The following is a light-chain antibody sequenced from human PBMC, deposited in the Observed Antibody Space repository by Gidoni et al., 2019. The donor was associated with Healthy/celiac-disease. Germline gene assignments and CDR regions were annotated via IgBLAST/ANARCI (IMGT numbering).Light chain of an antibody. J-gene: IGLJ2*01. CDR1: KLGDKF. V-gene: IGLV3-1*01. CDR3: QAWDNSAYVV. CDR2: QDT. Sequence: SSELTQPPSVSVSPGQTASITCSGDKLGDKFACWYQQKPSQSPVLVIYQDTKRPSGIPERFSGSNSGNTATLTISGTQAMDEADYYCQAWDNSAYVVFGGGTKLTVL.